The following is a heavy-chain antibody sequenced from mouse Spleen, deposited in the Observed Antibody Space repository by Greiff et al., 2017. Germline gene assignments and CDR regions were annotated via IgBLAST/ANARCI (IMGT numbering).Heavy chain of an antibody. J-gene: IGHJ2*01. CDR3: ARGGDYLDY. D-gene: IGHD2-4*01. CDR2: INPSTGGT. Sequence: VQLQQSGPELVKPGASVKISCKASGYSFTGYYMNWVKQSPEKSLEWIGEINPSTGGTTYNQKFKAKATLTVDKSSSTAYMQLKSLTSEDSAVYYCARGGDYLDYWGQGTTLTVSS. CDR1: GYSFTGYY. V-gene: IGHV1-42*01.